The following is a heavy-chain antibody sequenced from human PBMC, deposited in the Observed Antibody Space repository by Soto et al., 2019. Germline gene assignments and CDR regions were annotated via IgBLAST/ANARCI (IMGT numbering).Heavy chain of an antibody. CDR3: ARQVMITFGGVIVYDAFDI. D-gene: IGHD3-16*02. CDR1: GGSISSYY. Sequence: PSETLSLTCTVSGGSISSYYWSWIRQRPGKGLEWIGYIYYSGSTNYNPSLKSRVTISVDTSKNQFSLKLSSVTAADTAVYYCARQVMITFGGVIVYDAFDIRGQGTMVTVSS. J-gene: IGHJ3*02. CDR2: IYYSGST. V-gene: IGHV4-59*08.